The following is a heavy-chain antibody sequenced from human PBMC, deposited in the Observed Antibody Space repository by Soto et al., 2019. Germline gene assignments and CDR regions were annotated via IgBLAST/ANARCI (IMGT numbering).Heavy chain of an antibody. D-gene: IGHD3-16*02. V-gene: IGHV4-59*01. J-gene: IGHJ5*02. CDR1: GGSISSYY. CDR3: ARAKRSALSPHNWFDP. Sequence: KASETLSLTCTVPGGSISSYYWSWIRQPPGKGLEWIGYIYYSGSTNYNPSLKSRVTISVDTSKNQFSLKLSSVTAADTAVYYCARAKRSALSPHNWFDPWGQGTLVTVSS. CDR2: IYYSGST.